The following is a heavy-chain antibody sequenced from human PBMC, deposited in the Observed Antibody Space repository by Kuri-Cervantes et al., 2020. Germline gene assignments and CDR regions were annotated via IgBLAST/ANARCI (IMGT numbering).Heavy chain of an antibody. CDR3: ARLPRGVGVSWFEPVGITGIY. D-gene: IGHD3-10*01. CDR1: GGSISSGGYY. J-gene: IGHJ4*02. CDR2: IYYSGST. V-gene: IGHV4-39*01. Sequence: SETLSLTCTVSGGSISSGGYYWSWIRQPAGKGLEWIGSIYYSGSTYYNPSLKSRVTISVDTSKNQFSLKLSSVTAADTAVYYCARLPRGVGVSWFEPVGITGIYWGQGTLVTVSS.